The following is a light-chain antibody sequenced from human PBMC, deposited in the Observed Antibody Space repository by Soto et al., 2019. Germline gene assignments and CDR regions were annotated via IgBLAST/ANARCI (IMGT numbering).Light chain of an antibody. CDR3: QKYNSAPWT. CDR1: QGISNY. J-gene: IGKJ1*01. Sequence: DIQMTQSPSSLSASVGDRVTITFRASQGISNYLAWYQQQPGKVPKLLIYVASTLQSGVPSRFSGSGSGTEFTLTISSLQPEDVATYYCQKYNSAPWTFGQGTKVEIK. CDR2: VAS. V-gene: IGKV1-27*01.